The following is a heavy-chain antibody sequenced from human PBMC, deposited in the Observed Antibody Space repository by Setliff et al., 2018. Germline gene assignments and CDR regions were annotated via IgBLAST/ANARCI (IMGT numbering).Heavy chain of an antibody. CDR2: ISTRNDDT. CDR3: ARRSGDRGMTTGWPDDFDY. D-gene: IGHD4-17*01. J-gene: IGHJ4*01. CDR1: GYIFTRDR. Sequence: ASVKVSCKASGYIFTRDRITWVRQSPGQGLEWMGWISTRNDDTGYAQKFKGRVTLTTDTSTNTAYMELRSLRSDDTAVYYCARRSGDRGMTTGWPDDFDYWGRGTLVTVSS. V-gene: IGHV1-18*01.